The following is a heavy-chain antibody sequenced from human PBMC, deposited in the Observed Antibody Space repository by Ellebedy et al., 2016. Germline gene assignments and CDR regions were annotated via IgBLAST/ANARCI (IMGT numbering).Heavy chain of an antibody. J-gene: IGHJ4*02. V-gene: IGHV4-4*07. CDR1: GGSISSYY. CDR2: IYTSGST. Sequence: SETLSLXCTVSGGSISSYYWSWIRQPAGKGLEWIGRIYTSGSTNYNPSLKSRITMSVDTSKNQFSLKLSSVTAADTAVYFCARGKPAAPFDYWGQGTLVTVSS. D-gene: IGHD2-2*01. CDR3: ARGKPAAPFDY.